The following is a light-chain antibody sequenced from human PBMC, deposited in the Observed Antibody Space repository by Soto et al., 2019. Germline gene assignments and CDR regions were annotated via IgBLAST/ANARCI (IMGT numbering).Light chain of an antibody. Sequence: EIVLTQSPGTLSLSPGEGATLSCRASQSITSNYLAWYQQRPGQAPRLLIYGASTRAAGVPDRFSGSGSGTDFTHTITRLEPEDFAVYYCQHYGRSPLLYTFGQGTKLGVK. CDR3: QHYGRSPLLYT. V-gene: IGKV3-20*01. J-gene: IGKJ2*01. CDR1: QSITSNY. CDR2: GAS.